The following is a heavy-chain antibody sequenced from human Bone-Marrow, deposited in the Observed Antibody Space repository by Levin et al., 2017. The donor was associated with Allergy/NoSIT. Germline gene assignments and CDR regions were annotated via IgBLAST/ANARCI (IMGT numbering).Heavy chain of an antibody. CDR3: ARGGGYSSGWWDYYYYYMDV. CDR1: GYTFTGYY. CDR2: INPNSGGT. Sequence: ASVKVSCKASGYTFTGYYMHWVRQAPGQGLEWMGRINPNSGGTNYAQKFQGRVTMTRDTSISTAYMELSRLRSDDTAVYYCARGGGYSSGWWDYYYYYMDVWGKGTTVTVSS. V-gene: IGHV1-2*06. D-gene: IGHD6-19*01. J-gene: IGHJ6*03.